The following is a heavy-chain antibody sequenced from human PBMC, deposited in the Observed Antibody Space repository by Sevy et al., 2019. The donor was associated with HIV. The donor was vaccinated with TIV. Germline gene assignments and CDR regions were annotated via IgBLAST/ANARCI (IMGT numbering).Heavy chain of an antibody. CDR2: ISYDGSNK. V-gene: IGHV3-30-3*01. D-gene: IGHD4-17*01. CDR3: ASTNYGDYFVSLDY. CDR1: GFTFSSYA. Sequence: GGSLRLSCAASGFTFSSYAMHWVRQAPGKGLEWVAVISYDGSNKYYADSVKGRFTISRDNSKNTQYLQMNSLRAEDTAVYYCASTNYGDYFVSLDYWGQGTLVTVSS. J-gene: IGHJ4*02.